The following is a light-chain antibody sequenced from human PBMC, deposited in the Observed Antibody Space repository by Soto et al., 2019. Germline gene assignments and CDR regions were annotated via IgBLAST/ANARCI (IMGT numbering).Light chain of an antibody. J-gene: IGKJ4*01. Sequence: EIVLTQSPATLSLSPGERATLSCRASQSVSSYLAWYQQKPGQAPRLLIYDASNRATGIPARFSGSGSGTDFTLTSSSLEPEDFAVYYCQQRSNCPVTFGGGTKVEIK. CDR1: QSVSSY. CDR3: QQRSNCPVT. V-gene: IGKV3-11*01. CDR2: DAS.